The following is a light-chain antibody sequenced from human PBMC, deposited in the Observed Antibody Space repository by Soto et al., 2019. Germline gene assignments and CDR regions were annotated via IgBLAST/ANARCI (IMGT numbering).Light chain of an antibody. J-gene: IGKJ2*01. Sequence: EIVLTQSPGTLSLSPGERATLSCRASQSVSSSYLAWYQQKPGQAPRLLIYGASSRATGIPGRFSGSGSGTDFTLTISRLEPEDFAVYYCQQFGNSPYTFGQGTRLEIK. CDR2: GAS. V-gene: IGKV3-20*01. CDR3: QQFGNSPYT. CDR1: QSVSSSY.